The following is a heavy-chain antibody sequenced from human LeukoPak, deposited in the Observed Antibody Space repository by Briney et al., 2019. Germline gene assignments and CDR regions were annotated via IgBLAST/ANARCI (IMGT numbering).Heavy chain of an antibody. CDR2: IYYSGST. J-gene: IGHJ6*03. Sequence: PSETLSLTCTVSGGPISSSSYYWGWIRQPPGKGLEWIGSIYYSGSTYYNPSPKSRVTISVDTSKNQFSLKLSSVTAADTAVYYCARTTLHYDFWSGYYRSYYMDVWGKGTTVTVSS. D-gene: IGHD3-3*01. V-gene: IGHV4-39*07. CDR1: GGPISSSSYY. CDR3: ARTTLHYDFWSGYYRSYYMDV.